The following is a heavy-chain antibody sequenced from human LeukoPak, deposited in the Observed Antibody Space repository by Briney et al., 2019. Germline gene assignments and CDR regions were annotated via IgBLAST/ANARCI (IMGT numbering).Heavy chain of an antibody. V-gene: IGHV3-30*02. CDR3: AKNVVVKRYFDY. CDR1: GFTFGSSA. D-gene: IGHD2-15*01. J-gene: IGHJ4*02. Sequence: GGSLRLSCAASGFTFGSSAMHWVRQTPGKGLECVAFIQFDGSYKHYSDSVKGRFTISRDNSKNTLYLEMNSLRVEDTAIYYCAKNVVVKRYFDYWGQGTPITVSS. CDR2: IQFDGSYK.